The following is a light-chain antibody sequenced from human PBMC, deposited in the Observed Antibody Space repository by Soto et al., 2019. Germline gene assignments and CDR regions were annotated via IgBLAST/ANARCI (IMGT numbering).Light chain of an antibody. CDR2: MVF. J-gene: IGKJ1*01. CDR3: TQSTHFPRT. Sequence: DIVLTQTPLAAPVTLGQPASISCRSSQSLVHSDGNTYLSWLQQRPGQPPRLLSYMVFHRFSGVPVRFSGSGAGTDFSLKISRVESEDVGVYYCTQSTHFPRTFGQGTKVEIK. V-gene: IGKV2-24*01. CDR1: QSLVHSDGNTY.